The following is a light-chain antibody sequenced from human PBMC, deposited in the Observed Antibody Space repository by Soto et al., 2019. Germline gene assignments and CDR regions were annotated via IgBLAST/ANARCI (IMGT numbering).Light chain of an antibody. CDR1: SSDIGGYNY. Sequence: QSVLTQPASVSGSPGQSITISCTGTSSDIGGYNYISWYQQLPGKAPKFIIYDVSNRPSGVSNRFSGSRSGNTASLTISGLQAEDEAEYYCSSYTSSSTVIFGGGTKVTVL. CDR3: SSYTSSSTVI. V-gene: IGLV2-14*01. J-gene: IGLJ2*01. CDR2: DVS.